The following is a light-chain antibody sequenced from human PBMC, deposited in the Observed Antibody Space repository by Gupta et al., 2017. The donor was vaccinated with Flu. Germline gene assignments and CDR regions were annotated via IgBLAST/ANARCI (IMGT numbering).Light chain of an antibody. CDR3: QQYHSLLYT. V-gene: IGKV1-5*03. CDR2: KAS. CDR1: QSISTW. Sequence: PSTLSASVGDTVTITCRARQSISTWLAWYQQKSGKAPKLLIYKASSLGSGVPSRFGGSGSGTEFSLTITGLQPDDSATYYCQQYHSLLYTFGQGTKLQIK. J-gene: IGKJ2*01.